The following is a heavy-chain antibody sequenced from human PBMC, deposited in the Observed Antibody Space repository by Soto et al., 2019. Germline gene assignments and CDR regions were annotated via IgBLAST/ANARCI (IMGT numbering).Heavy chain of an antibody. V-gene: IGHV4-34*01. CDR1: GGSFSGYY. CDR2: INHSGST. J-gene: IGHJ4*02. Sequence: QVQLQQWGAGLLKPSETLSLTCAVYGGSFSGYYWSWIRQPPGKGLEWIGEINHSGSTNYHPSLKSRVTISVDTSKNQFSLKLSSVTAADTAVYYCARYGPVERAAAGYYFDYWGQGTLVTVSS. CDR3: ARYGPVERAAAGYYFDY. D-gene: IGHD6-13*01.